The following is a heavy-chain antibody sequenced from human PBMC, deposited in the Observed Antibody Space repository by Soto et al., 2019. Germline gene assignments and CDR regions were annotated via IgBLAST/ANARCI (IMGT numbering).Heavy chain of an antibody. D-gene: IGHD3-22*01. CDR1: GGSISSYY. J-gene: IGHJ4*02. Sequence: SETLSLTCTVSGGSISSYYWSWIRQPPGKGLEWIGYIYYSGSTNYNPSLKSRVTISVDTSKNQFSLKLSSVTAADTAVYYCARATYYYDSSGSKDLYFDYWGQGTLVTVSS. CDR2: IYYSGST. CDR3: ARATYYYDSSGSKDLYFDY. V-gene: IGHV4-59*01.